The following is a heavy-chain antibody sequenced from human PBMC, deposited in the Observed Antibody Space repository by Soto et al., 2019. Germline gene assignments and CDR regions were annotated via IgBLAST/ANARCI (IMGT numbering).Heavy chain of an antibody. J-gene: IGHJ6*02. Sequence: LVESGGGVVQPGRSLTLSCAGSGFSFESYSMHWVRQAPGKGLEWVATVSFDSKNKYYIDSVEGRFTLSRDNAKNLLFLQMNSLRHEDTAVYYCAKESVETTYSFYGMDIWGPGTTVTVSS. V-gene: IGHV3-30*18. CDR3: AKESVETTYSFYGMDI. CDR1: GFSFESYS. D-gene: IGHD5-18*01. CDR2: VSFDSKNK.